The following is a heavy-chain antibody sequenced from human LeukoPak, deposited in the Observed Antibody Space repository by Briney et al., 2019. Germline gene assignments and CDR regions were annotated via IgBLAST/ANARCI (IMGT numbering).Heavy chain of an antibody. V-gene: IGHV4-34*01. Sequence: PSETLSLTCAVYGGSFSGYYWSWIRQPPGKGLEWIGEINHSGSTNYNPPLKSRVTISVDTSKNQFSLKLSSVTAADTAVYYCARALPTGGDLYYFDYWGQGTLVTVSS. CDR3: ARALPTGGDLYYFDY. CDR1: GGSFSGYY. CDR2: INHSGST. J-gene: IGHJ4*02. D-gene: IGHD2-21*02.